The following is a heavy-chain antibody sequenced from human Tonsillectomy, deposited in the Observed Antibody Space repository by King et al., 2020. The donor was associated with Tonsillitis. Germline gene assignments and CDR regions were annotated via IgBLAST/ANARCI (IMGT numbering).Heavy chain of an antibody. CDR2: ISTLSGDT. J-gene: IGHJ5*02. CDR1: GDTFMNGY. CDR3: ATSGVDSYGWFDA. V-gene: IGHV1-18*01. D-gene: IGHD3-10*01. Sequence: QLVQSGVEVKKPVASVKVSCKAFGDTFMNGYVTWRLQAPGQGLEWMGWISTLSGDTEYAQIFQGRVTLTIDSSTSTAYTEVRGLRSDDTAVYYCATSGVDSYGWFDAWGQGTLVTVSS.